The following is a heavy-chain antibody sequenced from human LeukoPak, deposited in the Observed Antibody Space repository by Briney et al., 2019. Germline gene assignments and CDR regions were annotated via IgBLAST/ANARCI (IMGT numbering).Heavy chain of an antibody. D-gene: IGHD6-19*01. CDR2: ISSSGCTI. CDR1: GFTFSSYE. V-gene: IGHV3-48*03. CDR3: ARDRSGWYYFDY. Sequence: GGSLRLSCAASGFTFSSYEMNWVRQAPGKGLEWVSYISSSGCTIYYADSVKGRFTISRDNAKNSLFLQMNSLRAEDTAIYYCARDRSGWYYFDYWGQGSLVTVSS. J-gene: IGHJ4*02.